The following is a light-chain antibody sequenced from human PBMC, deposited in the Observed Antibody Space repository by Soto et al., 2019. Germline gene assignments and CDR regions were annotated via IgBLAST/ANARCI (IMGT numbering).Light chain of an antibody. CDR1: QSISSW. J-gene: IGKJ1*01. Sequence: DIQMTQSPSTLSASVVDRVTITCRASQSISSWLAWYQQKPGKAPKLLTYDASSLESGVPSRFSGSGSGTEFTLTISSLQPDDFATYYCQQYNSYSGTFGQGTKVDIK. CDR3: QQYNSYSGT. CDR2: DAS. V-gene: IGKV1-5*01.